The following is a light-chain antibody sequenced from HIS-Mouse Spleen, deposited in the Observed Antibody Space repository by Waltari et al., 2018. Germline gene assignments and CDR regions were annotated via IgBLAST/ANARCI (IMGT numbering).Light chain of an antibody. J-gene: IGKJ2*01. CDR3: QQYNSYSPYT. CDR1: QSVSSSY. Sequence: EIVFTQSPGTLSLSPGDRATLSCRASQSVSSSYLAWYQQKPGQAPRLLIYGASSRATGIPDRFSGSGSGTDFTLTISRLEPEDFAVYYCQQYNSYSPYTFGQGTKLEIK. V-gene: IGKV3-20*01. CDR2: GAS.